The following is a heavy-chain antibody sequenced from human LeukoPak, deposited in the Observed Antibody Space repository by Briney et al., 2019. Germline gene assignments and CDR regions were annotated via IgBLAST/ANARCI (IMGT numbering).Heavy chain of an antibody. Sequence: GGSLRLSCAASGFTFSSYSMNWVRQAQGKGLEWVSSISSSSSYIYYADSVKGRFTISRDNAKSSLYLQMNSLRAEDTAVYYCARRKVTTVTTKEPGYYYYYGMDVWGQGTTVTVSS. D-gene: IGHD4-17*01. CDR1: GFTFSSYS. J-gene: IGHJ6*02. CDR3: ARRKVTTVTTKEPGYYYYYGMDV. CDR2: ISSSSSYI. V-gene: IGHV3-21*01.